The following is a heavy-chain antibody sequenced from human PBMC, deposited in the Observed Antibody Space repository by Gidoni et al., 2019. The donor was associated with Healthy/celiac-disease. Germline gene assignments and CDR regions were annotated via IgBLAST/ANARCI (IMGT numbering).Heavy chain of an antibody. D-gene: IGHD1-26*01. Sequence: EVQLVESGGGLVQPGGSLKLSCAASGFTFSGSAMHWVRQASGKGLEWVGRIRSKANSYATAYAASVKGRFTISRDDSKNTAYLQMNSLKTEDTAVYYCGRGRSSGLGMDVWGQGTTVTVSS. CDR3: GRGRSSGLGMDV. V-gene: IGHV3-73*01. CDR2: IRSKANSYAT. CDR1: GFTFSGSA. J-gene: IGHJ6*02.